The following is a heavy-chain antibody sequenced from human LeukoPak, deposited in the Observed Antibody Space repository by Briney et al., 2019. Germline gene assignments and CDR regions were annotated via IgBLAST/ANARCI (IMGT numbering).Heavy chain of an antibody. J-gene: IGHJ4*02. CDR1: GGSISSGDYY. V-gene: IGHV4-30-4*08. D-gene: IGHD6-19*01. CDR3: ARGQWLVPVVYFDY. Sequence: SQTLSLTCTVSGGSISSGDYYWSWIRQPPGKGPEWIGYIYYSGSTYYNPSLKSRVTISVDTTKNQFSLKLSSETAADTAVYYCARGQWLVPVVYFDYWGQGTLVTVSS. CDR2: IYYSGST.